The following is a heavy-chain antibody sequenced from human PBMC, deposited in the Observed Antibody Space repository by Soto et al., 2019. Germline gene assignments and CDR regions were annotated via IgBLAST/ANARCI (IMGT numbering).Heavy chain of an antibody. D-gene: IGHD1-1*01. CDR2: VYQSGST. J-gene: IGHJ6*02. CDR3: ATLRWGWLQLAGFDRMDV. Sequence: PSETLSLTCTVSGGSISSGDYYWSWIRQPPGKGLEWIGYVYQSGSTNYNPSLEGRVTMSVDTSRNQFSLTVSSVTAADSAVYYCATLRWGWLQLAGFDRMDVWGQGTTVTVSS. V-gene: IGHV4-61*08. CDR1: GGSISSGDYY.